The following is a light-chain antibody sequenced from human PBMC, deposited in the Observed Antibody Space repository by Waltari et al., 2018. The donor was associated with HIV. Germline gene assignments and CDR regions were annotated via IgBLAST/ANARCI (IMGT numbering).Light chain of an antibody. V-gene: IGLV3-21*01. CDR3: QVWDSSSVVV. CDR2: YYS. Sequence: SYVLTQPPSVAVVPGKTARITCGGNNIGNKNVHWYQQKPGQAPVLVIYYYSDRPSGIPERFSGSNSGNTATLTISRVEAGDEADYHCQVWDSSSVVVFGGGTKLTVL. J-gene: IGLJ2*01. CDR1: NIGNKN.